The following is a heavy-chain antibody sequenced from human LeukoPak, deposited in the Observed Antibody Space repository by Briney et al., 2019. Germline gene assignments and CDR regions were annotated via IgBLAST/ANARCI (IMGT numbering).Heavy chain of an antibody. CDR1: GGSISTYY. CDR3: ARSSWHFGGYCSGGSCYKAFDI. V-gene: IGHV4-4*07. CDR2: IYTSGST. J-gene: IGHJ3*02. D-gene: IGHD2-15*01. Sequence: SETLSLTCTVSGGSISTYYWSWIRQPAGKGPEWIGRIYTSGSTNYNPSLKSRVTMSVDTSKNQFSLKLSSVTAADTAVYYCARSSWHFGGYCSGGSCYKAFDIWGQGTMVTVSS.